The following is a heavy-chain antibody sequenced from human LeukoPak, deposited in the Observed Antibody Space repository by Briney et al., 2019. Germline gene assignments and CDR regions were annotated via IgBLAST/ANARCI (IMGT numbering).Heavy chain of an antibody. J-gene: IGHJ4*02. V-gene: IGHV4-34*01. CDR2: INHSGST. CDR3: ARDSRNYYDSSGYYLFDY. CDR1: GGSFSGYY. Sequence: PSETLSLTCAVYGGSFSGYYWSWIRQPPGKGLEWIGEINHSGSTNYNPSLKSRVTISVDTSKNQFSLKLSSVTAADTAVYYCARDSRNYYDSSGYYLFDYWGQGTLVTVSS. D-gene: IGHD3-22*01.